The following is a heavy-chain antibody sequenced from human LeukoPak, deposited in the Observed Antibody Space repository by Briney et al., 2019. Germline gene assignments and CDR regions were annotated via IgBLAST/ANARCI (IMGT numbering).Heavy chain of an antibody. Sequence: GGSLRLSCAASGFTFHTYAMHWVRQAPGEGLEWVALISYDGINKYYVDSVKGRFTISRDNSKSTLYLQMNSLRAEDTAVYYCARDWDVDKPILDYWGQGTLVTVSS. CDR2: ISYDGINK. J-gene: IGHJ4*02. V-gene: IGHV3-30-3*01. CDR3: ARDWDVDKPILDY. CDR1: GFTFHTYA. D-gene: IGHD5-18*01.